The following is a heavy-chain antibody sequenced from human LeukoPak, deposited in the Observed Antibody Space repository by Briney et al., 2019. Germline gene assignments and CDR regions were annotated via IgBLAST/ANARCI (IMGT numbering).Heavy chain of an antibody. CDR3: ARGGWEPYFDY. J-gene: IGHJ4*02. D-gene: IGHD1-26*01. Sequence: GGSLRLSCAASGFTFGSYSMNWVRQAPGKGLEWVSYISSSGSTIYYTDSVKGRFTISRDNAKNSLYLQMNSLRAEDTAVYYCARGGWEPYFDYWGQGTLVTVSS. CDR1: GFTFGSYS. V-gene: IGHV3-48*04. CDR2: ISSSGSTI.